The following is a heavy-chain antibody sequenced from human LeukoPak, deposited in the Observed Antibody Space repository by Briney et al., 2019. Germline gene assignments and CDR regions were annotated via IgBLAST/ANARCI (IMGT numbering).Heavy chain of an antibody. Sequence: PGGSLRLSCAASGFNFSSYSMNWVRQAPGKGLEWVSSITSSSSYIYYADSLKGRFTISRDNAKNSLYLQMNSLRAEDTAVYYCARDLKSRLGELSHLFDYWGQGTLVTVSS. CDR3: ARDLKSRLGELSHLFDY. D-gene: IGHD3-10*01. V-gene: IGHV3-21*01. CDR1: GFNFSSYS. CDR2: ITSSSSYI. J-gene: IGHJ4*02.